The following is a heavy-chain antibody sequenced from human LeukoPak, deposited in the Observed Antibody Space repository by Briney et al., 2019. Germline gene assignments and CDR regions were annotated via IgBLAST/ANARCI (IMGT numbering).Heavy chain of an antibody. D-gene: IGHD3-3*01. V-gene: IGHV3-23*01. CDR3: AKGGDVLRFLEWLSHMDV. CDR2: ISGSGGST. Sequence: GGSLRLSCAASGFTLSSYAMSWVRQAPGKGLEWVSAISGSGGSTYYADSVKGRFTISRDNSKNTLYLQMNSLRAEDTAVYYCAKGGDVLRFLEWLSHMDVWGKGTTVTVSS. CDR1: GFTLSSYA. J-gene: IGHJ6*03.